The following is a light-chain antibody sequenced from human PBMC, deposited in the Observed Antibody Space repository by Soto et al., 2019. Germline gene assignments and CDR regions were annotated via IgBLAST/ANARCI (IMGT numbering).Light chain of an antibody. CDR2: SNN. CDR3: ATWDDSLNGGV. Sequence: QSVLTQPPSASETPGQRVTISCSGGSSNIGSNTVNWYQQLPGTAPKLLIYSNNQRPSGVPDRFSGSKSGTSASLAISGLQSEDEADYYCATWDDSLNGGVFGGGTKLTVL. CDR1: SSNIGSNT. J-gene: IGLJ3*02. V-gene: IGLV1-44*01.